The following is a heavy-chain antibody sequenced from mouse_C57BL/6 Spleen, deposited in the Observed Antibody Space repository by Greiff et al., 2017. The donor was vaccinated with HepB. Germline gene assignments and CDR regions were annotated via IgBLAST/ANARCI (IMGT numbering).Heavy chain of an antibody. V-gene: IGHV1-64*01. J-gene: IGHJ1*03. D-gene: IGHD2-3*01. CDR1: GYTFTSYW. CDR2: IHPNSGST. CDR3: ARSGLLQNFDV. Sequence: QVQLQQPGAELVKPGASVKLSCKASGYTFTSYWMHWVKQRPGQGLEWIGMIHPNSGSTNYNEKFKSKATLTVDKSSSTAYMQLSSLTSEDSAVYYCARSGLLQNFDVWGTGTTVTVSS.